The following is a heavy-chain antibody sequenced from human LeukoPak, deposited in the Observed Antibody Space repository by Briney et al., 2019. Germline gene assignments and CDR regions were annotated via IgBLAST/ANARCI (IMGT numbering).Heavy chain of an antibody. J-gene: IGHJ4*02. CDR3: ARLGSYLRFLEWSRNHFDY. CDR1: GYSFTSYW. Sequence: PGESLKISCKGSGYSFTSYWIGWVRQMPGKGLEWMGIIYPGDSDTRYSPSFQGQVTISADKSISTAYLQWSSLKASDTAMYYCARLGSYLRFLEWSRNHFDYRGQGTLVTVSS. CDR2: IYPGDSDT. D-gene: IGHD3-3*01. V-gene: IGHV5-51*01.